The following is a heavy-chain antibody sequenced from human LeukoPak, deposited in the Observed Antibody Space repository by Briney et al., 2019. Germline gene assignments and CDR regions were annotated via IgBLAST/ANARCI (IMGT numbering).Heavy chain of an antibody. J-gene: IGHJ6*03. CDR3: AIDSPVYTLYYYMDV. CDR2: IKQDGSEK. CDR1: GFTFSSYW. D-gene: IGHD2-8*01. V-gene: IGHV3-7*01. Sequence: GGSLRLSCAASGFTFSSYWMSWVRQAPGKGLEWVANIKQDGSEKYYVDSVKGRFTISRDNAKNSLYLQMNSLRAEDTAVYYCAIDSPVYTLYYYMDVWGKGTTVTVSS.